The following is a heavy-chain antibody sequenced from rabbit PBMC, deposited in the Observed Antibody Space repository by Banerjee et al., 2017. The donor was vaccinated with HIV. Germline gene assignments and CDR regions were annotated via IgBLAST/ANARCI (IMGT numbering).Heavy chain of an antibody. D-gene: IGHD6-1*01. V-gene: IGHV1S45*01. J-gene: IGHJ4*01. Sequence: QEQLEESGGDLVKPGASLTLTCTVSGFSFSSSYWICWARQAPGKGLEWIACIYAGSSGSTYYASWAKGRFTISKTSSTTVTLQMTSLTAADTATYFCARDHAGYAGYGYEDLWGPGTLVTVS. CDR2: IYAGSSGST. CDR3: ARDHAGYAGYGYEDL. CDR1: GFSFSSSYW.